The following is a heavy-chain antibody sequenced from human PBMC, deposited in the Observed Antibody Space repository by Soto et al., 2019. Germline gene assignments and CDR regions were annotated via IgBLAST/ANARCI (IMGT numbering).Heavy chain of an antibody. CDR2: INQDESEK. Sequence: EVQLVESGGGLVQGGGSLGPPLAPSGLGFRDWGLPWVRRAPGKGLEWVANINQDESEKSYADSVKDRFTISRDNAKNSLYLQMNSLRAEDTGIYYCARDRGIGSLGYFRHWGQGTLVTASS. D-gene: IGHD3-10*01. CDR1: GLGFRDWG. J-gene: IGHJ1*01. CDR3: ARDRGIGSLGYFRH. V-gene: IGHV3-7*01.